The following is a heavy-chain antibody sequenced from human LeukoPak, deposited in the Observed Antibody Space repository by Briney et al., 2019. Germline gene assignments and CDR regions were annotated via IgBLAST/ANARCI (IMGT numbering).Heavy chain of an antibody. V-gene: IGHV1-18*01. CDR2: ISAYNVNT. CDR3: ARDWYYDFWSGFKWQLYTPNNWFDP. CDR1: GYTFSSCG. J-gene: IGHJ5*02. Sequence: GASVNVSCKASGYTFSSCGISWVRQAPGQGLETMGWISAYNVNTNYAQKLQGRVTMTTDTSTSTAYMELRSLRSDDTAVYYCARDWYYDFWSGFKWQLYTPNNWFDPWGQGTLVTVSS. D-gene: IGHD3-3*01.